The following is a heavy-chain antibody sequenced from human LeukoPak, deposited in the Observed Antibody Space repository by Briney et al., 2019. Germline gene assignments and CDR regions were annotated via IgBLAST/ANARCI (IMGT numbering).Heavy chain of an antibody. CDR1: GGSISSSNW. D-gene: IGHD6-13*01. CDR2: IYHSGST. J-gene: IGHJ4*02. V-gene: IGHV4-4*02. Sequence: PSETLSLTCAVSGGSISSSNWWSWVRQPPGKGLEWIGEIYHSGSTNYNPSLKSRVTISVDKSKNQFSLRLTSVTAADTAVYYCARARSGYTSSWHFVSWGQGTLVTVSS. CDR3: ARARSGYTSSWHFVS.